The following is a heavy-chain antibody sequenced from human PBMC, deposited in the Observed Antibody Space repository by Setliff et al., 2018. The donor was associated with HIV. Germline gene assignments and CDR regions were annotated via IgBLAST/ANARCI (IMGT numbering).Heavy chain of an antibody. J-gene: IGHJ5*02. D-gene: IGHD1-1*01. CDR1: GFTLSTYT. Sequence: PGGSLRLSCAASGFTLSTYTMNWVRQAPGKGLEWISSISSNIIYIYYADSVRGRFTISRGNAKNSLYLQMNSLRVEDTAVYYCARTSTTTGTTLNWFDPWGQGTLVTV. CDR2: ISSNIIYI. CDR3: ARTSTTTGTTLNWFDP. V-gene: IGHV3-21*01.